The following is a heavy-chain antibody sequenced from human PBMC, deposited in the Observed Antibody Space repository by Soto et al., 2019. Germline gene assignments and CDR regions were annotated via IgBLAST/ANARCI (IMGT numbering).Heavy chain of an antibody. V-gene: IGHV1-69*06. Sequence: SVKVSCKASGGTFSSYAISWVRQAPGQGLEWMGGIIPIFGTANYAQKFQGRVTITADKSTSTAYMELSSLRSGDTAVYYCARAHGGATGGYYYYYGMDVWGQGTTVTVSS. D-gene: IGHD1-26*01. J-gene: IGHJ6*02. CDR3: ARAHGGATGGYYYYYGMDV. CDR1: GGTFSSYA. CDR2: IIPIFGTA.